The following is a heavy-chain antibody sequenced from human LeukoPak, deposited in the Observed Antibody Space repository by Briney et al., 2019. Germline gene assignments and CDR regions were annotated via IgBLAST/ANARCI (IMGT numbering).Heavy chain of an antibody. D-gene: IGHD3-10*01. Sequence: GGSLRLSCAASGFTFSSYAMSWVRQAPGKGLEWVSGISGSGSSTNYADSVKGRFTISRDNSKNTLYLQMNSLRAEDTAVYYCAKGFHVLVRGVITLDYWGQGTLVTVSS. J-gene: IGHJ4*02. CDR2: ISGSGSST. CDR1: GFTFSSYA. CDR3: AKGFHVLVRGVITLDY. V-gene: IGHV3-23*01.